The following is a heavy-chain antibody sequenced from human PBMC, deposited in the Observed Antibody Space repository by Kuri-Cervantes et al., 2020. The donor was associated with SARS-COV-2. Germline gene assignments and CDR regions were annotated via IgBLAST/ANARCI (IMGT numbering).Heavy chain of an antibody. CDR1: GFTFSSYS. J-gene: IGHJ5*02. CDR3: ARVRDIVLMVYAIRGWFDP. D-gene: IGHD2-8*01. CDR2: ISSSSSYI. V-gene: IGHV3-21*01. Sequence: GGSLRLSCAASGFTFSSYSMNWVRQAPGKGLEWVSSISSSSSYIYYADSVKGRFTISRDNAKNSLYLQMNSLRAEDTAVYYCARVRDIVLMVYAIRGWFDPWGQGTLVTVSS.